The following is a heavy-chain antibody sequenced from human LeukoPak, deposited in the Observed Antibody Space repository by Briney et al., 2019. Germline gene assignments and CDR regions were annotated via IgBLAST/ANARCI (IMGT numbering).Heavy chain of an antibody. V-gene: IGHV1-69*13. Sequence: EASVEVSCKASGGTFSSYAISWVRQAPGQGLEWMGGIIPIFGTANYAQKFQGRVTITADESTSTAYVELSSLRSEDTAVYYCARESPIVGNFDYWGQGTLVTVSS. CDR1: GGTFSSYA. J-gene: IGHJ4*02. CDR3: ARESPIVGNFDY. D-gene: IGHD1-26*01. CDR2: IIPIFGTA.